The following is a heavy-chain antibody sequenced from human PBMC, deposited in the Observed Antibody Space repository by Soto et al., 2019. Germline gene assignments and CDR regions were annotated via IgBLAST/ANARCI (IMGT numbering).Heavy chain of an antibody. Sequence: ETLSLTCTVSGGSISSGGYYWSWIRQHPGKGLEWVSAIGGSGGSTYYADSVKGRFTISRDNSKNTLYLQMNSLRAEDTAVYYCAKARGYSSSSYYFDYWGRGTLVTVSS. CDR2: IGGSGGST. J-gene: IGHJ4*02. D-gene: IGHD6-6*01. V-gene: IGHV3-23*01. CDR1: GGSISSGGYY. CDR3: AKARGYSSSSYYFDY.